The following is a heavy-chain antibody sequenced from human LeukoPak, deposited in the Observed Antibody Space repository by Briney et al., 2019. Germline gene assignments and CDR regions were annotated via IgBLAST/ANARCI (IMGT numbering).Heavy chain of an antibody. D-gene: IGHD6-6*01. V-gene: IGHV3-23*01. Sequence: GGSLRLSCAASGFTFSSYAMSWVRQAPGKGLEWVSSISGSGGSTYYADYVKGRFTISRDNAKNTLYLQMNSLRAEDTAVYYCARDTSSSSDFDYWGQGTLVTVSS. J-gene: IGHJ4*02. CDR2: ISGSGGST. CDR1: GFTFSSYA. CDR3: ARDTSSSSDFDY.